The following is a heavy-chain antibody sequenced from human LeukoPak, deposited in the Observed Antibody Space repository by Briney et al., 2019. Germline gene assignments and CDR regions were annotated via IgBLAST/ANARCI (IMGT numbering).Heavy chain of an antibody. CDR2: IKQDGSGT. V-gene: IGHV3-7*01. J-gene: IGHJ4*02. D-gene: IGHD1-26*01. Sequence: PGGSLRLSCAASGLIFNNYWMTGVRQAPGKGLEWVANIKQDGSGTYYVGSVRGRFTISRDNAKNSLYLQMNSLRADDTALYYCERVSGGFGTYRVDCWGQGTLVTVSS. CDR1: GLIFNNYW. CDR3: ERVSGGFGTYRVDC.